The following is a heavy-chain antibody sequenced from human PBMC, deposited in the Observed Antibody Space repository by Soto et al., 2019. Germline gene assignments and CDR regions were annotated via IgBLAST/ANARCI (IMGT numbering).Heavy chain of an antibody. J-gene: IGHJ5*02. Sequence: SETLSLTCTVSGTSSNIGGFWWGWIRRRPGKGLEWIGHIDHSGTAYYNPSLITRVTISIDASKNQFSLNLNSVTAADTAVYYCARRLGDRGDNYFNWFDPWGQGTRVT. D-gene: IGHD2-21*02. CDR3: ARRLGDRGDNYFNWFDP. V-gene: IGHV4-31*03. CDR2: IDHSGTA. CDR1: GTSSNIGGFW.